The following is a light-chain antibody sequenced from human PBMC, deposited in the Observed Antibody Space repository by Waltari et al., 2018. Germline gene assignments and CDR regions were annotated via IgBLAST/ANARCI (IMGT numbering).Light chain of an antibody. V-gene: IGKV3-11*01. CDR3: QQRNNWPPFT. CDR2: DSS. J-gene: IGKJ3*01. Sequence: ETVLTQSLATLSLSPGESATLSCRASQNIGNDLAWYQQRPGQALRLLIYDSSTMATGIPARFSGSGSGTDFTLTISSLEPEDVATYFCQQRNNWPPFTFGPGTILDIK. CDR1: QNIGND.